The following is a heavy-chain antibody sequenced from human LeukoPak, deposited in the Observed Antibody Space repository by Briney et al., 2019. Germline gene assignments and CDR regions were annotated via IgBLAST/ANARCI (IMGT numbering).Heavy chain of an antibody. J-gene: IGHJ4*02. CDR1: GYTFTNYA. Sequence: GASVKVSCKASGYTFTNYAMNWVRQAPGQGLEWMGWIHPSTGNPTYAQGFTGRFVFPLDTSVSTTYLQISSLKAEDTAVYYCARAYQRLGELSLPNYWGQGTLVTVSS. D-gene: IGHD3-16*02. CDR3: ARAYQRLGELSLPNY. CDR2: IHPSTGNP. V-gene: IGHV7-4-1*02.